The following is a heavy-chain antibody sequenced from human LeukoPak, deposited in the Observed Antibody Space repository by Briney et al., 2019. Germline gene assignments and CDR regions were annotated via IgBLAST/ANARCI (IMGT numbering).Heavy chain of an antibody. CDR3: ASDYGYPNNAFDV. CDR2: IYPADSDT. V-gene: IGHV5-51*01. Sequence: GESLKISCQGSGYSLTNYWIGWVRQMPGKGLEWMGMIYPADSDTRYRPSFQGQVTISADKSISTAYLQWISLKASDTAIYYCASDYGYPNNAFDVWGQGTMVKVSS. CDR1: GYSLTNYW. J-gene: IGHJ3*01. D-gene: IGHD4-17*01.